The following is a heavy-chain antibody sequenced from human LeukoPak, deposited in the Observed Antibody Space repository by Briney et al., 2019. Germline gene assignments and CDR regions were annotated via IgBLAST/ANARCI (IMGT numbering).Heavy chain of an antibody. V-gene: IGHV3-9*01. Sequence: TGGSLRLSCAASGFTFDDYAMHWVRQAPGKGLEWVSGISWNSGSIGYADSVKGRFTISRDNAKNSLYLQMNSLRAEDTALYYRAKEGKGLWPSDYYGMDVWGQGTTVTVSS. CDR3: AKEGKGLWPSDYYGMDV. J-gene: IGHJ6*02. CDR2: ISWNSGSI. CDR1: GFTFDDYA. D-gene: IGHD2-21*01.